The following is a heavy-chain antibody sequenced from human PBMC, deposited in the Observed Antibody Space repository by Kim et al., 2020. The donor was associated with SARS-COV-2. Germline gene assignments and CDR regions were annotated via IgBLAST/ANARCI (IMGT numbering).Heavy chain of an antibody. V-gene: IGHV4-39*01. Sequence: SETLSLTCTVSGGSISSSSYYWGWILQPPGKGLEWIGSIYYSGSTHYNPSLKSRVTISVDPSKNQFSLKLSSVTAADTAVYYCARRSRAGDDYSFDYWGQRALVTVSS. CDR2: IYYSGST. CDR1: GGSISSSSYY. D-gene: IGHD7-27*01. J-gene: IGHJ4*02. CDR3: ARRSRAGDDYSFDY.